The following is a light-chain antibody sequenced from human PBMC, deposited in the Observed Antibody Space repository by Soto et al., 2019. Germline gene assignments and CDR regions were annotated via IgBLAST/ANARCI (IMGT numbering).Light chain of an antibody. V-gene: IGKV3-15*01. Sequence: EIVMTQSPPTLSVSAGDRATFSCRASQSVSSNLAWYQQKPGQAPRLLIYGASTRATGIPARFSGSGSGTEFTLTISSLQSEDFAVYYCQQYNNWPQTFGQGTKVDIK. CDR3: QQYNNWPQT. CDR1: QSVSSN. J-gene: IGKJ1*01. CDR2: GAS.